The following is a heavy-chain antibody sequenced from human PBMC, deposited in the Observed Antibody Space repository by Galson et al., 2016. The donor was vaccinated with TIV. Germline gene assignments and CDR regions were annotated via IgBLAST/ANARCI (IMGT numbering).Heavy chain of an antibody. J-gene: IGHJ4*01. CDR1: GFTFSNYA. D-gene: IGHD1-26*01. V-gene: IGHV3-23*03. CDR2: IYRGGGGT. CDR3: AKDIHGSADWSRPSMSDY. Sequence: SLRLSCAASGFTFSNYAMNWVRQAPGKGLEWVSIIYRGGGGTEYADSVKGRFTMSRDDSKSTLYLQMHSLRVEDTAVYYCAKDIHGSADWSRPSMSDYWGRGTLVTVSS.